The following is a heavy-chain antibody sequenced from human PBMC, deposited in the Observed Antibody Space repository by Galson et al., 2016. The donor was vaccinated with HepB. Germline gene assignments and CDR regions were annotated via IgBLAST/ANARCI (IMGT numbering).Heavy chain of an antibody. D-gene: IGHD3/OR15-3a*01. V-gene: IGHV3-15*05. CDR3: TTWDWGLDC. Sequence: SLRLSCAVSGLSVSDAWMTWVRQAPGKGLEWVGNIRNKRDGGTVDYGAPVKGRFTISRDDSKNTLYLQMSSLKTNDTAVYFCTTWDWGLDCWGQGTLVTVSS. CDR2: IRNKRDGGTV. J-gene: IGHJ4*02. CDR1: GLSVSDAW.